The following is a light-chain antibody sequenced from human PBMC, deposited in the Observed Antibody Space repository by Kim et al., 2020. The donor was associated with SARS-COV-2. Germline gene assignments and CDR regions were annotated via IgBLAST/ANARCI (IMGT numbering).Light chain of an antibody. J-gene: IGLJ1*01. CDR1: TGTVTTTSY. Sequence: PGGTVTLTCASDTGTVTTTSYANWFQQKPGQAPRALIYNTRNKHSWTPARFSGSLLGGRAVLTLSNVQPEDEADYYCLLYSSRGYVFGTGTKVTVL. CDR2: NTR. CDR3: LLYSSRGYV. V-gene: IGLV7-43*01.